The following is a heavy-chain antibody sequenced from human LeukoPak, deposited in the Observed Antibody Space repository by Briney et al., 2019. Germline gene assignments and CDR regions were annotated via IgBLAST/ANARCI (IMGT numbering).Heavy chain of an antibody. D-gene: IGHD3-10*01. CDR1: GGSISSYY. V-gene: IGHV4-59*01. CDR2: IYYSGST. J-gene: IGHJ5*02. CDR3: ASSKPSRGSGSYSPFSRFDP. Sequence: SETLSLTRTVSGGSISSYYWSWIRQPPGKGLEWIGYIYYSGSTNYNPSLKSRVTISVDTSKNQFSLKLSSVTAADTAVYYCASSKPSRGSGSYSPFSRFDPWGQGTLVTVSS.